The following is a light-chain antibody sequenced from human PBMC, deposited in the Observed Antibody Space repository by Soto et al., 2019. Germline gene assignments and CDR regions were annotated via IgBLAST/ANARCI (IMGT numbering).Light chain of an antibody. Sequence: QSALTQPASVSGSPGQSITISCTGTSSDVGGYNYVSWYQQHPGKAPKLKIYDVTNRPSGVSNRFSGSKSGNTASLTIFGLQAEDEADYTSRSTYVFGTGTKLTVL. CDR1: SSDVGGYNY. J-gene: IGLJ1*01. CDR3: RSTYV. V-gene: IGLV2-14*01. CDR2: DVT.